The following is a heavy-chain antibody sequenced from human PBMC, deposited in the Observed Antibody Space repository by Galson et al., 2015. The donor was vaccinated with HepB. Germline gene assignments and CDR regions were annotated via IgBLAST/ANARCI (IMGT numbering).Heavy chain of an antibody. CDR2: IKQDGSEK. CDR3: ARHAKYSSSYPFDI. Sequence: SLRLSCAASGFTFSSYWMSWVRQAPGKGLEWVANIKQDGSEKYYVDSVKGRFTISRDNAKNSLYLQMNSLRAEDTAVYYCARHAKYSSSYPFDIWGQGTMVTVSS. CDR1: GFTFSSYW. V-gene: IGHV3-7*03. J-gene: IGHJ3*02. D-gene: IGHD6-13*01.